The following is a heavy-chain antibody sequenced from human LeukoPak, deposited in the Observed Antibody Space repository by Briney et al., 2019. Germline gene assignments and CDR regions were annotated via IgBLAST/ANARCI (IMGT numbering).Heavy chain of an antibody. CDR2: ISGNGDST. CDR1: RFTFSSYA. Sequence: GGSLRLSCATSRFTFSSYAMSWVRRAPGKGQWWVSGISGNGDSTYYAGSVKGRFTISRDNSKNTLYLQMNGLRADDTAIYYCAKLTAGSYRPFDYWGQGTLVTVSS. V-gene: IGHV3-23*01. CDR3: AKLTAGSYRPFDY. D-gene: IGHD3-16*02. J-gene: IGHJ4*02.